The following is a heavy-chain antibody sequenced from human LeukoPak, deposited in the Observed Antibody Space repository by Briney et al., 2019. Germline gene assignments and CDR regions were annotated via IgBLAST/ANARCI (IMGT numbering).Heavy chain of an antibody. Sequence: QPGGSLRLSCAASGFTFSSYAMSWVRQAPGKGLEWVSAISGSGGSTYYADSVKGRFTISRDNSKNTLYLQMNSLRAEDTAVYYCAKVVYYYDSSGYYSDYWGQGTLVTVSP. CDR1: GFTFSSYA. J-gene: IGHJ4*02. D-gene: IGHD3-22*01. CDR2: ISGSGGST. CDR3: AKVVYYYDSSGYYSDY. V-gene: IGHV3-23*01.